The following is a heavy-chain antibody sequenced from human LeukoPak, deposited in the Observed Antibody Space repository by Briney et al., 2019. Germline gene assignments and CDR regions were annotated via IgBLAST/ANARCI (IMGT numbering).Heavy chain of an antibody. D-gene: IGHD3-3*01. Sequence: EASVKVSCKASGYTFTSYGISWVRQAPGQGLEWMGWISAYNGNTNYAQKLQGRVTMTTDTSTSTAYMELRSLRSDDTAVYYCARDRLERSYYDFWSGYQNWFDPWGQGTLVTVSS. CDR1: GYTFTSYG. CDR3: ARDRLERSYYDFWSGYQNWFDP. CDR2: ISAYNGNT. J-gene: IGHJ5*02. V-gene: IGHV1-18*01.